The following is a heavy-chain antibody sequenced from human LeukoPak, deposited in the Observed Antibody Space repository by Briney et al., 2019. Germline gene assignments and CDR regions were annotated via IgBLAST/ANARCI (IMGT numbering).Heavy chain of an antibody. Sequence: PSETLSLTCTVSGFSINSNTYYWGWIRQPPGKGLEWIGYIYYSGSTNYNPSLMGRVTISVDTSKNQFSLKLSSVTAADTAVYYCARHLATAGTGFDYWGQGTLVTVSS. J-gene: IGHJ4*02. CDR1: GFSINSNTYY. CDR3: ARHLATAGTGFDY. V-gene: IGHV4-61*05. D-gene: IGHD6-13*01. CDR2: IYYSGST.